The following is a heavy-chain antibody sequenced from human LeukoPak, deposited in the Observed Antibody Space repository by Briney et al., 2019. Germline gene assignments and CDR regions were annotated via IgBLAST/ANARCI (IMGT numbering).Heavy chain of an antibody. J-gene: IGHJ3*01. CDR2: ISHRGST. CDR3: ARLKGRYFDWFRAFDV. Sequence: SETLSLTCAVHGESFSGYYWTWIRQPPGKGRECIGEISHRGSTNYNPSLKSRVTISLDTSKSLFSLKLTSVTAADTAVYYCARLKGRYFDWFRAFDVWGHGTMVTVSS. CDR1: GESFSGYY. V-gene: IGHV4-34*01. D-gene: IGHD3-9*01.